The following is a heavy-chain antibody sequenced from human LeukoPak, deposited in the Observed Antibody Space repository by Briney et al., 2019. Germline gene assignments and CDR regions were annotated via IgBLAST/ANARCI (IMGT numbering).Heavy chain of an antibody. D-gene: IGHD2-15*01. V-gene: IGHV4-59*01. CDR1: GGSINNYY. Sequence: SETLSLTCSVSGGSINNYYWTWIRQPPGKGLEWIGYIYYSGSTNYNPPLKSRVTISVDTSKNQFSLKLSSVTAADTAVYYCAGAHLVAATIETYLWGQGTLVTVSS. J-gene: IGHJ5*02. CDR2: IYYSGST. CDR3: AGAHLVAATIETYL.